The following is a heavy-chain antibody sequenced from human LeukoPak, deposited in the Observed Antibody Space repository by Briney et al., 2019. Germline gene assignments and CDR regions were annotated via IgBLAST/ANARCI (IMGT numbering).Heavy chain of an antibody. CDR3: ASVRGYSSSRFDY. V-gene: IGHV3-11*06. D-gene: IGHD6-13*01. CDR1: GFTLSDYY. J-gene: IGHJ4*02. Sequence: PGGSLRLSCAASGFTLSDYYMGWIRPAPGKGLEWVSYISSSSSYTNYADSVKGRFTISRDNAKNSLYLQMNSLRAEDTAVYYCASVRGYSSSRFDYWGQGTLVTVSS. CDR2: ISSSSSYT.